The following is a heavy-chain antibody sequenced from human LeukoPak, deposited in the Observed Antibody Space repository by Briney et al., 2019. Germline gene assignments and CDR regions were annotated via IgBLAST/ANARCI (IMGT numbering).Heavy chain of an antibody. CDR2: ISSDGSRT. Sequence: GGSLRLSCVASGFTFSNYWMHWVRQPPGKGLVWVSRISSDGSRTSYADSVKGRFTISRDNAKNTLSLQMNSLRVEDTAVYYCARTSSGIYNFWSRSYHSEYYYYMDAWGEGTTVTVSS. CDR3: ARTSSGIYNFWSRSYHSEYYYYMDA. V-gene: IGHV3-74*01. CDR1: GFTFSNYW. D-gene: IGHD3-3*01. J-gene: IGHJ6*03.